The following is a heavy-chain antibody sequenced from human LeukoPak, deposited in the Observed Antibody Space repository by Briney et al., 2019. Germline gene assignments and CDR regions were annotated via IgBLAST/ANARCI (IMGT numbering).Heavy chain of an antibody. CDR2: VSWDGGST. Sequence: PGGSLRLSCAASGFTFDDYAMHWVRQVPGKGLEWVSLVSWDGGSTYYGDSVKGRFTISRDNTKNSLYLQMNSLRAEDTALYYCARDKGDDFWSGYYRNYYMDVWGKGTTVTVSS. J-gene: IGHJ6*03. V-gene: IGHV3-43D*03. CDR3: ARDKGDDFWSGYYRNYYMDV. CDR1: GFTFDDYA. D-gene: IGHD3-3*01.